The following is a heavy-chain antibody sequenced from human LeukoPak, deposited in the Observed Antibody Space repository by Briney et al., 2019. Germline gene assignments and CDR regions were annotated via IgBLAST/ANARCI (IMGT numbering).Heavy chain of an antibody. V-gene: IGHV4-30-2*01. Sequence: TPSETLSLTCTVSGGSISSGGYYWSWIRQPPGKGLEWIGYIYHSGSTYYNPSLKSRVTISVDRSKNQFSLKLSSVTAADTAVYYCARVREYDFWSGLPQEEGWFDPWGQGTLVTVSS. D-gene: IGHD3-3*01. J-gene: IGHJ5*02. CDR1: GGSISSGGYY. CDR2: IYHSGST. CDR3: ARVREYDFWSGLPQEEGWFDP.